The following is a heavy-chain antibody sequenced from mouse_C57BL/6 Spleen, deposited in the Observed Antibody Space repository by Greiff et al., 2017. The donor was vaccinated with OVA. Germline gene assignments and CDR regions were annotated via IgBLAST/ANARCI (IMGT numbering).Heavy chain of an antibody. D-gene: IGHD1-1*01. CDR3: ARWEITTVVDY. CDR1: GYAFTNYL. V-gene: IGHV1-54*01. J-gene: IGHJ2*01. CDR2: INPGSGGT. Sequence: VQLQQSGAELVRPGTSVKVSCKASGYAFTNYLIEWVKQRPGQGLEWIGVINPGSGGTNYNEKFKGKATLTADQSSSTAYMQLSSLTSEDSAVYFCARWEITTVVDYWGQGTTLTVSS.